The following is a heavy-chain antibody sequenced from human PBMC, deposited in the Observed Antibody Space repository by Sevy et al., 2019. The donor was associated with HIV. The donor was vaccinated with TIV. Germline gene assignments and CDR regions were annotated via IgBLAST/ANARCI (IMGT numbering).Heavy chain of an antibody. CDR3: VTAQGTGY. V-gene: IGHV3-15*01. Sequence: GGSLRLSCAASGFSLETFWIHWVRQAPGKGLEWVGRIKSNSDGGTADYAAPLEGRFTMSRDDSENKIYLQINNLRTEDTAVYYCVTAQGTGYWGQGTLVTVSS. D-gene: IGHD3-9*01. CDR2: IKSNSDGGTA. CDR1: GFSLETFW. J-gene: IGHJ4*02.